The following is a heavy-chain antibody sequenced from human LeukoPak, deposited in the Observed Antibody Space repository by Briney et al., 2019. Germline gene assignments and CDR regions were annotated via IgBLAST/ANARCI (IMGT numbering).Heavy chain of an antibody. D-gene: IGHD3-22*01. Sequence: GGSLRLSCAASGFTFSSYSMNWVRQAPGKGLEWVSSISSSSSYIYYADSVKGRFTISRDNAKNSLYLQMNSLRAEDTAVYYCARGPYYYDSSGSHYFDYWGQGTLVTVSS. CDR2: ISSSSSYI. CDR3: ARGPYYYDSSGSHYFDY. CDR1: GFTFSSYS. V-gene: IGHV3-21*01. J-gene: IGHJ4*02.